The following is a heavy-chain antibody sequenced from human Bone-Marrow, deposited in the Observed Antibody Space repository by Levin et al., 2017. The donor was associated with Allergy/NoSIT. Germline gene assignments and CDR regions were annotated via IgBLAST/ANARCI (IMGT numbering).Heavy chain of an antibody. CDR2: IGSNAKGYTT. J-gene: IGHJ4*02. CDR1: GFTFSASA. CDR3: TRLPPYYDLWIGYLFDY. D-gene: IGHD3-3*01. Sequence: GGSLRLSCAASGFTFSASAIHWVRQASGKGLEWVGRIGSNAKGYTTVYAASVKGRFTISRDDSKNTAYLQMTSLKTEDTAMYYCTRLPPYYDLWIGYLFDYWGQGTLVTVSS. V-gene: IGHV3-73*01.